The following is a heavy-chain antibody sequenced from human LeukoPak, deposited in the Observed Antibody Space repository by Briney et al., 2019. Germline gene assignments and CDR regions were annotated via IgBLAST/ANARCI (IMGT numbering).Heavy chain of an antibody. D-gene: IGHD2-2*01. J-gene: IGHJ4*02. CDR1: RFTFSNAW. V-gene: IGHV3-15*01. CDR2: IKSKTDGGTT. Sequence: GGSLRLSCAGSRFTFSNAWMSWVRQAPGKGLEWVGRIKSKTDGGTTDYAAPVKGRFTISRDDSKNTLYLQMNSLKTEDTAVYYCATDVERYCSGSSCYFFDYWGQETLVTVSS. CDR3: ATDVERYCSGSSCYFFDY.